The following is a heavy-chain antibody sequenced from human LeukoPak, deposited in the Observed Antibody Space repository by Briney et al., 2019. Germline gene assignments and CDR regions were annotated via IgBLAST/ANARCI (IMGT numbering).Heavy chain of an antibody. CDR1: GFTCDDYA. J-gene: IGHJ4*02. CDR3: AKDYDSSGYYSGYFDY. Sequence: GGSLRLSCAASGFTCDDYAMHWVRQAPGKGLEWVSGSSWNSGSIGYADSVKGRFTISRDNAKNSLYLQMNSLRAEDMALYYCAKDYDSSGYYSGYFDYWGQGTLVTVSS. V-gene: IGHV3-9*03. D-gene: IGHD3-22*01. CDR2: SSWNSGSI.